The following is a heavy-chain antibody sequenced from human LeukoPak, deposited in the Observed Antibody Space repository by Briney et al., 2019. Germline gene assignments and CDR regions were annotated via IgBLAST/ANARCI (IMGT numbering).Heavy chain of an antibody. CDR1: GGSISTYY. J-gene: IGHJ4*02. CDR2: IYYSGST. D-gene: IGHD3-22*01. Sequence: PSETLSLTCTVSGGSISTYYWSWIRQPPGKGLEWIGYIYYSGSTNYNPSLKSRVTISVDTSKNQFSLKLTSVTAADTAVYYCARNYDGSGYVDYWGQGTLVTVSS. V-gene: IGHV4-59*01. CDR3: ARNYDGSGYVDY.